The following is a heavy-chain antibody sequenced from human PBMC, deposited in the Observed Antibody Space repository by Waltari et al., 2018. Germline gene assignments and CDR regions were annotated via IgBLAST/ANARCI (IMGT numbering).Heavy chain of an antibody. CDR2: VIPIFGKP. Sequence: QVQLVPSGAEVQQPGASVKVSCKASGGTFGTYAITWVRQAPGQGLEWMGGVIPIFGKPNYAPTFQGRVTVSADPSTCTAYLEVGRLISEDTAVYYCAKREIGDAFDIWGHGTMVTVSS. D-gene: IGHD1-26*01. J-gene: IGHJ3*02. CDR3: AKREIGDAFDI. V-gene: IGHV1-69*12. CDR1: GGTFGTYA.